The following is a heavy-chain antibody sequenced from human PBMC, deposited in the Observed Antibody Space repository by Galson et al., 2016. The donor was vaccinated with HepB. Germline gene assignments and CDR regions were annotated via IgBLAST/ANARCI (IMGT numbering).Heavy chain of an antibody. J-gene: IGHJ6*04. CDR3: AKDMGRGTSYYFYGMDV. CDR2: ISWNSGTI. Sequence: SLRLSCAASGFTFANYAMHWVRQAPGKGLEWVSGISWNSGTIGYADSVKGRFTVSRDNATNSLYLQMNSLRAEDTALYYCAKDMGRGTSYYFYGMDVWGKGTTVTVSS. V-gene: IGHV3-9*01. CDR1: GFTFANYA. D-gene: IGHD3/OR15-3a*01.